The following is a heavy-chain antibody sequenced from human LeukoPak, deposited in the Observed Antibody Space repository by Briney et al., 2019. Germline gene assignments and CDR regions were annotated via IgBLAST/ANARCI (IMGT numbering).Heavy chain of an antibody. CDR1: GFTFTNYL. J-gene: IGHJ4*02. D-gene: IGHD2-8*02. CDR3: VREESGGYFDY. V-gene: IGHV1-46*01. Sequence: GASVKVSCKSSGFTFTNYLLHWVRQAPGQGLEWVGRIAPSVDTTNYAQKFRDRVTMTRDTSTSTVYMELRSLRSEGTPVYSCVREESGGYFDYWGQGTLVSVSS. CDR2: IAPSVDTT.